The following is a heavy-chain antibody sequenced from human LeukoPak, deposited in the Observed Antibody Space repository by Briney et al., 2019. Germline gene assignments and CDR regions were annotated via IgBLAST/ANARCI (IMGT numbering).Heavy chain of an antibody. D-gene: IGHD3-3*01. CDR3: AKDLYQLQTPYEFDY. V-gene: IGHV3-30*02. Sequence: PGGSLRLSCAASGVTFSSYGMHWVRQAPGKGLEWVAFIRYDGSNKYYADSVKGRFTISRDNSKNTLYLQMNSLRAEDTAVYYCAKDLYQLQTPYEFDYWGQGTLVTVSS. J-gene: IGHJ4*02. CDR1: GVTFSSYG. CDR2: IRYDGSNK.